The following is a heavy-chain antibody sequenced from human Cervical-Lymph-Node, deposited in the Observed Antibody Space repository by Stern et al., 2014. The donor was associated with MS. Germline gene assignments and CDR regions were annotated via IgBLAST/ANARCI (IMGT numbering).Heavy chain of an antibody. J-gene: IGHJ4*02. V-gene: IGHV5-51*01. Sequence: EVQLVESGPEVKRPGESLKISCQASGYTFTSYWIGWVRQMPGKGLEWIAIIFPGGSDIRYRPSFKGPATISADKSSIHAHLQWHNLKASDSAIYYWARQRYFDYWGQGTLVTVSS. CDR1: GYTFTSYW. CDR2: IFPGGSDI. CDR3: ARQRYFDY.